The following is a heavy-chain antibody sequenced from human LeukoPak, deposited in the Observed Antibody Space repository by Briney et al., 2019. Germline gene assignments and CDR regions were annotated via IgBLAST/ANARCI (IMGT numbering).Heavy chain of an antibody. Sequence: PSETLSLTCTVSGGSISSYYWSWIRQPPGKGLEWIGYIYYSGSTNYNPSLKSRVTMSVDTSKNQFSLKLSSVTAADTAVYYCAREGWYYYDSSGENAFDIWGQGTMVTVSS. CDR3: AREGWYYYDSSGENAFDI. CDR1: GGSISSYY. CDR2: IYYSGST. V-gene: IGHV4-59*01. D-gene: IGHD3-22*01. J-gene: IGHJ3*02.